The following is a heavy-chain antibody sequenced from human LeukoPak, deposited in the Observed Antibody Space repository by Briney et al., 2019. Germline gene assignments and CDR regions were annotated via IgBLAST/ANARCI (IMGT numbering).Heavy chain of an antibody. CDR3: ARDHSSADYLGVFGY. Sequence: SETLSLTCTVSGDSISSDYWSWIRQPAGKGLEWIGRIYSGGSTNYNPSLRSQVSMSVDTSKNQFSLRLSSVTAADTAVYFCARDHSSADYLGVFGYWGQGTLVTVSS. CDR1: GDSISSDY. CDR2: IYSGGST. V-gene: IGHV4-4*07. D-gene: IGHD3-22*01. J-gene: IGHJ4*02.